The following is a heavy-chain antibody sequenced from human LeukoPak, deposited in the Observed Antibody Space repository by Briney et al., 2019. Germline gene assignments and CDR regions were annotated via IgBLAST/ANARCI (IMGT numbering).Heavy chain of an antibody. CDR1: GGSISSYY. D-gene: IGHD7-27*01. J-gene: IGHJ4*02. V-gene: IGHV4-59*08. CDR3: ARGWGYFDY. CDR2: IYYSGST. Sequence: SETLSLTCTVSGGSISSYYWSCIRQPPGKGLEWIAYIYYSGSTDYNPSIKSRVTISVDTSKNQLSLKLSSVTAADTAVYYCARGWGYFDYWGQGTLVTVSS.